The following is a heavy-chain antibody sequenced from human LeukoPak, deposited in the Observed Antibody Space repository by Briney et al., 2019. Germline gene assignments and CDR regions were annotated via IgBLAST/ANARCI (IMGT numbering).Heavy chain of an antibody. CDR3: ARDLVPYYYGSGSYYNSGDY. V-gene: IGHV7-4-1*02. CDR2: INTNTGNP. CDR1: GYTFTSYT. Sequence: ASVKVSCKASGYTFTSYTMNWVRQAPGQGLEWMGWINTNTGNPTYAQGFTGRFVFSLDTSVSTAYLQISSLKAEDTAVYYCARDLVPYYYGSGSYYNSGDYWGQGTLVTVSS. D-gene: IGHD3-10*01. J-gene: IGHJ4*02.